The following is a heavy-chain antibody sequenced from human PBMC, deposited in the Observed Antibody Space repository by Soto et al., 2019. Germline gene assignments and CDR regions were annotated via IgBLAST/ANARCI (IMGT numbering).Heavy chain of an antibody. V-gene: IGHV3-30*18. J-gene: IGHJ4*02. CDR3: AKDLTRGIAVAGVFDY. CDR2: ISYDGSNK. Sequence: PGGPLRLSCAAAGLPFSSYGMHWVRQAPGKGLEWVAVISYDGSNKYYADSVKGRFTISRDNSKNTLYLQMNSLRAEDTAVYYCAKDLTRGIAVAGVFDYWGQGTLVTVSS. D-gene: IGHD6-19*01. CDR1: GLPFSSYG.